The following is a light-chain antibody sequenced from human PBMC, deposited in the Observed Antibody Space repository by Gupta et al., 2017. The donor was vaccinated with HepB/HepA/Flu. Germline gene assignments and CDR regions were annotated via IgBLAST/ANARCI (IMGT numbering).Light chain of an antibody. CDR3: VLYRGSGL. CDR1: SGSVSTSYY. Sequence: TVVTQEPSFSVSPGGTVTLTCGLSSGSVSTSYYPSWYQQTPVQAPRTLIYSTNTRSSGVPDRFSGSILGNKAALTITGAQADDESDYYCVLYRGSGLFGGGTKLTVL. CDR2: STN. V-gene: IGLV8-61*01. J-gene: IGLJ3*02.